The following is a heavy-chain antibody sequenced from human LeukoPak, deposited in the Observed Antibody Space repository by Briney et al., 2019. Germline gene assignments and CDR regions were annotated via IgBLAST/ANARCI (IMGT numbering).Heavy chain of an antibody. CDR2: ISAYNGNT. Sequence: RASVKVSCKASGYTFTSYGISWVRQAPGQGPEWMGWISAYNGNTNYAQKLQGRVTMTTDTSTSTAYMELRSLRSDDTAVYYCATQRITPFDYWGQGTLVTVSS. D-gene: IGHD4-23*01. V-gene: IGHV1-18*01. J-gene: IGHJ4*02. CDR3: ATQRITPFDY. CDR1: GYTFTSYG.